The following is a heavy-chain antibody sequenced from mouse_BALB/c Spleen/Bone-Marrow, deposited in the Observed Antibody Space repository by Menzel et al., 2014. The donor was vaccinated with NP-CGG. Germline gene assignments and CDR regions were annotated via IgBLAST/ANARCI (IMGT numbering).Heavy chain of an antibody. V-gene: IGHV1S81*02. CDR3: ARRGNYGAMDY. J-gene: IGHJ4*01. CDR1: GYTFTSHW. Sequence: GAELVKPGASVKLSCRASGYTFTSHWIHWVKQRPGQGLEWIGEINPSNGRSNYNEKFKSKATLTVDKSSSTAYMQLSSLTSEDSAVYYCARRGNYGAMDYWGQGTSVTVSS. D-gene: IGHD2-1*01. CDR2: INPSNGRS.